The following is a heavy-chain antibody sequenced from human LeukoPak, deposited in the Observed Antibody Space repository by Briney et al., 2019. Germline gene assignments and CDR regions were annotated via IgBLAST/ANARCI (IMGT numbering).Heavy chain of an antibody. CDR2: IYPGDSDT. D-gene: IGHD2/OR15-2a*01. J-gene: IGHJ4*02. V-gene: IGHV5-51*01. CDR3: ARFSSRGGSMAPFDY. CDR1: GYTFTTHW. Sequence: GESLNISCKVSGYTFTTHWIGWVRQMPGKGLEWMGIIYPGDSDTRYSPSFQGQVTISADKSISTAYLQWSSLKASDTAMYYCARFSSRGGSMAPFDYWGQGTLVTVSS.